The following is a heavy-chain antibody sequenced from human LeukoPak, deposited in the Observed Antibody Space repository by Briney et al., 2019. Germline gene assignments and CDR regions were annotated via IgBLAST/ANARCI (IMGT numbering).Heavy chain of an antibody. CDR2: MNSDGSAT. V-gene: IGHV3-74*01. J-gene: IGHJ4*02. CDR1: GFTFSSYW. CDR3: AKGPNYFDS. Sequence: PGGSLRLSCAASGFTFSSYWIHWVRQAPGKGLVWVTRMNSDGSATYYADSVQGRFTISRDNAKNTLYLQMNSLGAEDTAMYFCAKGPNYFDSWGQGTLVTVSS.